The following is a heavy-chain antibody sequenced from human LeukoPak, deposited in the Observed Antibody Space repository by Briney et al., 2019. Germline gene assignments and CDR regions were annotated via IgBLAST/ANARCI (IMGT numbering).Heavy chain of an antibody. CDR2: INTNTGNP. CDR1: GYTFTSYA. Sequence: ASVKVSCKASGYTFTSYAMNWVRQAPGQGLGWMGWINTNTGNPTYAQGFTGRFVFSLDTSVSTAYLQISSLKAEDTAVYYCAVLGDPEVGWYFDLWGRGTLVTVSS. J-gene: IGHJ2*01. CDR3: AVLGDPEVGWYFDL. V-gene: IGHV7-4-1*02. D-gene: IGHD1-26*01.